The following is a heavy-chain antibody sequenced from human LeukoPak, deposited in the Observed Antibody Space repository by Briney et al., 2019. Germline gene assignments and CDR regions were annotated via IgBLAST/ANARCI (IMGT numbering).Heavy chain of an antibody. J-gene: IGHJ4*02. CDR1: AFIFSGHW. D-gene: IGHD1-7*01. CDR2: IKEDGSER. Sequence: GGSLRLSCEGSAFIFSGHWMNWVRQTPGKGLEWVASIKEDGSERQYVDSVKGRFSISRDNTKGSLFLQLNSLRAEDTAIYYCARDYWWNYDYWGQGTLVTVSS. CDR3: ARDYWWNYDY. V-gene: IGHV3-7*01.